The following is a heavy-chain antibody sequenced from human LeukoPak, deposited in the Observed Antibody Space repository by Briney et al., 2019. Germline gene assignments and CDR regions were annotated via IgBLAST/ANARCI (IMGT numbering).Heavy chain of an antibody. V-gene: IGHV3-30*02. CDR3: AKDEGITMVRGNFDY. Sequence: GGSLRLSCAASGFTFSSYGMHWVRQAPGKGLEWVAFIRYDGSNKYYVDSVRGRFTISRDNSKNTLYLQMNSLRAEDTAVYYCAKDEGITMVRGNFDYWGQGTLVTVSS. J-gene: IGHJ4*02. CDR1: GFTFSSYG. CDR2: IRYDGSNK. D-gene: IGHD3-10*01.